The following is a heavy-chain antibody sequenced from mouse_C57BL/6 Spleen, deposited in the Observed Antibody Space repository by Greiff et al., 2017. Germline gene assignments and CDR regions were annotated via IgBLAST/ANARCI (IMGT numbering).Heavy chain of an antibody. J-gene: IGHJ4*01. CDR1: GYTFTSYG. CDR3: ARDGEYEAMDY. V-gene: IGHV1-81*01. CDR2: IYPRSGNT. D-gene: IGHD2-13*01. Sequence: VQLQQSGAELARPGASVKLSCKASGYTFTSYGISWVKQRAGQGLEWIGEIYPRSGNTYYNEKFKGKCTLTADKSSSTAYMELRSLTSEDSAVYFCARDGEYEAMDYWGQGTSVTVSS.